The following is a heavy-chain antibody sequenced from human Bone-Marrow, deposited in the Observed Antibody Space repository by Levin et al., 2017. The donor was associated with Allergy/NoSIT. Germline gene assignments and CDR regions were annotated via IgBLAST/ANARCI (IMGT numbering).Heavy chain of an antibody. D-gene: IGHD5-12*01. CDR3: ANQDVDIVTIDY. V-gene: IGHV3-23*01. Sequence: PGGSLRLSCAASGFTFSSYAMSWVRQAPGKGLEWVSAISGSGGSTYYADSVKGRFTISRDNSKNTLYLQMNSLRAEDTAVYYCANQDVDIVTIDYWGQGTLVTVSS. CDR1: GFTFSSYA. CDR2: ISGSGGST. J-gene: IGHJ4*02.